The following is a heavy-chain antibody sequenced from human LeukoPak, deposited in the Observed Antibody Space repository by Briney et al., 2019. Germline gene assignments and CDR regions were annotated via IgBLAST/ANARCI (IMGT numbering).Heavy chain of an antibody. CDR3: ARGSRGAFDP. J-gene: IGHJ5*02. V-gene: IGHV4-30-2*01. CDR2: IYHSGST. D-gene: IGHD3-10*01. Sequence: PSETLSLTCAVSGGSISRGGYSWSWLRQPPGTGLEWIGYIYHSGSTYYNPSLKSRVTISVDRSKNQFSLKLSSVAAADTAVYYCARGSRGAFDPWGQGTLVTVSS. CDR1: GGSISRGGYS.